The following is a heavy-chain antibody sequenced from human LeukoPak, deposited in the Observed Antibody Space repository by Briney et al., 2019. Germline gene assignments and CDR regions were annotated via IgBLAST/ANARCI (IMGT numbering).Heavy chain of an antibody. Sequence: ASETLSLTCTVSGGSISSYYWSWIRQPPGKGLEWIGYIYYSGSTNYNPSLKSRVTISVDTSKNQFSLKLSSVTAADTAVYYCARQAASAVAGTATDAFDIWGQGTMVTVSS. CDR2: IYYSGST. CDR1: GGSISSYY. V-gene: IGHV4-59*08. D-gene: IGHD6-19*01. J-gene: IGHJ3*02. CDR3: ARQAASAVAGTATDAFDI.